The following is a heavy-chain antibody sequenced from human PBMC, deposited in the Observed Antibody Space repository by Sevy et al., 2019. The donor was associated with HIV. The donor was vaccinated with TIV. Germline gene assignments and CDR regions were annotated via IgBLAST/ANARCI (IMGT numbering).Heavy chain of an antibody. V-gene: IGHV3-7*01. J-gene: IGHJ4*02. CDR1: GFTFSNYW. CDR3: ARPYRTDPFYYSGSGGYYYPSYFDY. CDR2: IKQDGSEK. D-gene: IGHD3-22*01. Sequence: GSLRLSCAASGFTFSNYWMSWVRQAPGKGLEWVANIKQDGSEKYYVDSVKARFTISRDNAKNSLYLQMNSLRAEDTAVYYCARPYRTDPFYYSGSGGYYYPSYFDYWGQGTLVTVSS.